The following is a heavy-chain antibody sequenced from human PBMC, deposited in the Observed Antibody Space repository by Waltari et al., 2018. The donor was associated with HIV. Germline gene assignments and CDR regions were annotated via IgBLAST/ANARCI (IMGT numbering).Heavy chain of an antibody. J-gene: IGHJ4*02. CDR1: GYTFTSYD. Sequence: QVQLVQSGAEVKKPGASVKGSCKASGYTFTSYDINGVRQAKGQGLEWMGWMNPNSGNTGYAQKFQGRVTMTRNTSISTAYMELSSLRSEDTAVYYCARGRPSYYYDSSGYYLNYWGQGTLVTVSS. CDR2: MNPNSGNT. CDR3: ARGRPSYYYDSSGYYLNY. V-gene: IGHV1-8*01. D-gene: IGHD3-22*01.